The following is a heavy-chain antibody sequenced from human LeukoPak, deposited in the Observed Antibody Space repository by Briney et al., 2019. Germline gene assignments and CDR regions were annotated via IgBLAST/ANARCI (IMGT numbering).Heavy chain of an antibody. Sequence: GGSLRLSCAASGFIFKNYGMHWARQAPGKGLEWLAFIEYNGATKDYADSVKGRFTISRDNSKNMLYLQMNSLRAEDTAVYYCANQHPYYDFWSGLGFAFDIWGQGTMVTVSS. J-gene: IGHJ3*02. D-gene: IGHD3-3*01. CDR3: ANQHPYYDFWSGLGFAFDI. CDR2: IEYNGATK. CDR1: GFIFKNYG. V-gene: IGHV3-30*02.